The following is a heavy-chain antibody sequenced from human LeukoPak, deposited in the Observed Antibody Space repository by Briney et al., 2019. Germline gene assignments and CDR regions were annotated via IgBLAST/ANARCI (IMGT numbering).Heavy chain of an antibody. J-gene: IGHJ4*02. V-gene: IGHV4-39*07. D-gene: IGHD6-19*01. Sequence: TSETLSLTCTVSGDSFSSVTDYWAWIRQPPGKGLEWIASGDYSGGKYYNPSLESRVAISTDMSKSQISLKLTSVTGADTAVYYCAGERGEEYSSGWYKTNFFDNWGQGVRVTVSP. CDR2: GDYSGGK. CDR3: AGERGEEYSSGWYKTNFFDN. CDR1: GDSFSSVTDY.